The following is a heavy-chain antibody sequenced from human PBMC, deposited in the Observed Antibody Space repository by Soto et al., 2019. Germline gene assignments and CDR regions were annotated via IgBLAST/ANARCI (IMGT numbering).Heavy chain of an antibody. CDR2: ISWNSGSI. V-gene: IGHV3-9*01. J-gene: IGHJ3*02. CDR1: GFTFDDYA. CDR3: AKTLVVVAATEDAFDI. Sequence: EVQLVESGGGLVQPGRSLRLSCAASGFTFDDYAMHWVRQAPGKGLEWVSGISWNSGSIGYADSVKGRFTISRDNAKNALYLQMNSLRAEDTALYYCAKTLVVVAATEDAFDIWGKGTMLTVSS. D-gene: IGHD2-15*01.